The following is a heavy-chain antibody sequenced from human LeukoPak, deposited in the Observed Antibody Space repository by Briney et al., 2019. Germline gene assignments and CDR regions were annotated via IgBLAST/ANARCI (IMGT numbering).Heavy chain of an antibody. V-gene: IGHV3-23*01. J-gene: IGHJ4*02. CDR3: AKAALGYDFWSGYYPDY. CDR2: ISGSGGST. D-gene: IGHD3-3*01. CDR1: GFTFSNHA. Sequence: GGSLRLSCAASGFTFSNHAMSWVRQAPGKGLEWVSAISGSGGSTYYADSVKGRFTISRHNSKNTLYLQMSSLRAEDTAVYYCAKAALGYDFWSGYYPDYWGQGTLVTVSS.